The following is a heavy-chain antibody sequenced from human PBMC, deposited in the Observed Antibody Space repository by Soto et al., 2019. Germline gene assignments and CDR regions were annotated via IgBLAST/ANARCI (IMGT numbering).Heavy chain of an antibody. CDR3: ARGYNWNYVGYYGMDV. CDR1: GGPISSGGYS. CDR2: IYHSGST. V-gene: IGHV4-30-2*01. Sequence: QLQLQESGSGLVKPSQTLSLTCAVSGGPISSGGYSWSWIRQPPGKGLEWIGYIYHSGSTYYNPSLKSRVTISVDRSKNQFSLKLSSVTAADTAVYYCARGYNWNYVGYYGMDVWGQGTTVTVSS. J-gene: IGHJ6*02. D-gene: IGHD1-7*01.